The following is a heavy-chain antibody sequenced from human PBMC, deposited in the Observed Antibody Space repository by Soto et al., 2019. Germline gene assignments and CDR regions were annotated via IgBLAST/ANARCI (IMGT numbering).Heavy chain of an antibody. CDR3: SRDGWAKEGGFDP. Sequence: QVQLVQSGAEVKKPGASVKVSCKTSGYTFTSYYMHWVRQAPGQGLEWMGIINPSGGSTSYTQKLQGRVTMASDTYTSTVYMELSSLRSEDTAVYYCSRDGWAKEGGFDPWGQGTLVTVSS. CDR2: INPSGGST. CDR1: GYTFTSYY. V-gene: IGHV1-46*04. J-gene: IGHJ5*02. D-gene: IGHD2-2*03.